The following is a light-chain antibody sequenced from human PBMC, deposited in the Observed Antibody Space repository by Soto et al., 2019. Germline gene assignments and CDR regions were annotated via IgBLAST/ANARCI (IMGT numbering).Light chain of an antibody. J-gene: IGKJ1*01. CDR3: HQCDSSPWT. V-gene: IGKV3-20*01. CDR2: GAS. CDR1: QSVSSS. Sequence: EIVMTQSPATLSVSPGERATLSCRASQSVSSSLAWYQQKPGQAPRLLIYGASSRATGIPDRFSGSGSGTDFTLTISRLEPEDFAVFYCHQCDSSPWTFGQGTKVDIK.